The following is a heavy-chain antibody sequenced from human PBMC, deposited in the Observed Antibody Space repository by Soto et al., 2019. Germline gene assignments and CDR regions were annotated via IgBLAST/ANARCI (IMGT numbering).Heavy chain of an antibody. CDR2: IYYDGNS. D-gene: IGHD5-12*01. Sequence: SETLSLTCTVSGGSINSGDYYWTWVRQPPGKGLEWIGYIYYDGNSQHNPSLKSRVTMSIDTSKNQFSLNLSSVTAADTAGYYWARERRWLTRGPNNWLDLWGQGTQVTVYS. CDR1: GGSINSGDYY. CDR3: ARERRWLTRGPNNWLDL. J-gene: IGHJ5*02. V-gene: IGHV4-30-4*01.